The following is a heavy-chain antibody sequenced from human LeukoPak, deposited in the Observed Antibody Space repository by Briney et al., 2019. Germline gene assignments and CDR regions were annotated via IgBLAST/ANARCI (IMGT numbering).Heavy chain of an antibody. CDR2: ISYDGSNK. CDR1: GFTFSSYG. CDR3: AKDQAGDPGYFDY. Sequence: GGSLRLSCAASGFTFSSYGVHWVRQAPGKGLEWVAVISYDGSNKYYADSVKGRFTISRDNSKNTLYLQMNSLRAEDTAVYYCAKDQAGDPGYFDYWGQGTLVTVSS. V-gene: IGHV3-30*18. J-gene: IGHJ4*02. D-gene: IGHD4-17*01.